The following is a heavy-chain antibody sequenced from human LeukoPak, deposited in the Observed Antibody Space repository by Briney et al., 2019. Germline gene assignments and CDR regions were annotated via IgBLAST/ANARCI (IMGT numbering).Heavy chain of an antibody. CDR2: INPNSGDT. Sequence: ASVKVSCKASGYTFTGYYMHWVRQAPGQGLEWMGWINPNSGDTNYAQKFQGRVTMTRDTSISTAYMELSRLRSDDTAVCYCARIWLSNWFDPWGQGTLVTVSS. CDR1: GYTFTGYY. CDR3: ARIWLSNWFDP. D-gene: IGHD3-9*01. J-gene: IGHJ5*02. V-gene: IGHV1-2*02.